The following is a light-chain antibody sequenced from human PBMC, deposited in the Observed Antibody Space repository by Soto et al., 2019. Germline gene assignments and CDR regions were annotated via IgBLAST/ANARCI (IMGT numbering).Light chain of an antibody. J-gene: IGKJ2*01. CDR1: QSGSNNY. Sequence: EIVLTQSPCTLSSSPGERATLSCRASQSGSNNYVAWYQQKPSQSPSLLIYAASNRATGIPERFNGSWSGTDFTLTISSLQPEDFAVYFCQQYGSSPYTFGQGTKVEIK. V-gene: IGKV3-20*01. CDR2: AAS. CDR3: QQYGSSPYT.